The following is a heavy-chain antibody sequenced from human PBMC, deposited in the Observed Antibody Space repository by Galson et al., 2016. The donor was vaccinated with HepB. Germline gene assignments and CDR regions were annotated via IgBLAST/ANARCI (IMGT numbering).Heavy chain of an antibody. CDR1: GFTFGHYA. CDR2: TRSSGYST. CDR3: ANGGGRGYYSTYYYYYCMDV. Sequence: SLRLPCAASGFTFGHYAMSWVRQAPGKGLEWVSDTRSSGYSTYYEDSVKGRFPISSDNSRNTLYLQMNSLRAEDTAVYYCANGGGRGYYSTYYYYYCMDVWGQGATVTVSS. D-gene: IGHD3-22*01. V-gene: IGHV3-23*01. J-gene: IGHJ6*02.